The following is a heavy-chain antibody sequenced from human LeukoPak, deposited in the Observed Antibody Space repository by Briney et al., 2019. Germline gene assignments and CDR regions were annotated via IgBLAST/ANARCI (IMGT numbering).Heavy chain of an antibody. D-gene: IGHD2-15*01. CDR1: GYTFTGYY. Sequence: GASVTVSCKASGYTFTGYYMHWVRQAPGQGLEWMGWINPNSGGTNYAQKFQGWVTMTRDTSISTAYMELSRLRSDDTAVYYCARDRPTGYCSGGSCYYYYYGMDVWGQGTTVTVSS. V-gene: IGHV1-2*04. CDR3: ARDRPTGYCSGGSCYYYYYGMDV. J-gene: IGHJ6*02. CDR2: INPNSGGT.